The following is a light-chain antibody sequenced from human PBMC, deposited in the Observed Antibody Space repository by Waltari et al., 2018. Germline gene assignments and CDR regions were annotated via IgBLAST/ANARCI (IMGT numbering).Light chain of an antibody. J-gene: IGKJ4*01. CDR3: QQYNNWPALT. Sequence: EIVMTLSPATLSVSPGERATLPCSASQSVSSNLAWYQQKPGQAPRLLIYGASTRASGIPARFSGSGSGTEFTLTISSLQSEDFAVYYCQQYNNWPALTFGGGTKVEIK. CDR2: GAS. V-gene: IGKV3-15*01. CDR1: QSVSSN.